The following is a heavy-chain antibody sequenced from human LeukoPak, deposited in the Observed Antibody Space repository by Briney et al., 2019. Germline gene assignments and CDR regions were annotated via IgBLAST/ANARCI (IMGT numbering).Heavy chain of an antibody. Sequence: GGSLRLSCAASGFTFGNYAMSWVRQAPGQGLEWASGIRGTGGSTYHADSVKGRFTISRDNSKNTLYLQMNSLRAEDTAVYYCAKYIGMNYYYGMDVWGQGTTVTVSS. V-gene: IGHV3-23*01. CDR3: AKYIGMNYYYGMDV. CDR1: GFTFGNYA. CDR2: IRGTGGST. J-gene: IGHJ6*02.